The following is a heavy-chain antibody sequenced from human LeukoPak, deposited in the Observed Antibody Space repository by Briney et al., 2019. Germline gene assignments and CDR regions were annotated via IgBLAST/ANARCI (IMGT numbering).Heavy chain of an antibody. V-gene: IGHV3-48*01. CDR1: GFTFSSYS. CDR3: AREWPSGPHIFDI. D-gene: IGHD2-21*01. CDR2: ISSSNTI. Sequence: GGSLRLSCAASGFTFSSYSMNWVRQAPGKGLEWVSYISSSNTIYYADSVKGRFTISRDNAKNSQYLQMNSLRAEDTAVYYCAREWPSGPHIFDIWGQGTMVTVSS. J-gene: IGHJ3*02.